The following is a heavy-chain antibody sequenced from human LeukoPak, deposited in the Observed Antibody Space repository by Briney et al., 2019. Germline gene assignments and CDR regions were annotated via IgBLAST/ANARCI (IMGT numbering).Heavy chain of an antibody. CDR3: ARGGRGSAAVVAPRSFDI. V-gene: IGHV3-33*01. CDR1: GFTFSSYG. J-gene: IGHJ3*02. CDR2: IWYDGSNK. D-gene: IGHD3-22*01. Sequence: GGSLRLSCAASGFTFSSYGMHWVRQAPGKGLEWVAVIWYDGSNKYYADSVKGRFTISRDNSKNTLYLQMNSLRAEDTAVYYCARGGRGSAAVVAPRSFDIWGQGTMVTVSS.